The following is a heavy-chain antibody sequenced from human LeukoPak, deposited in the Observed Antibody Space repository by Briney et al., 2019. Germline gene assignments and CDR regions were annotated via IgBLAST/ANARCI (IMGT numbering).Heavy chain of an antibody. CDR2: ISGGAGST. J-gene: IGHJ4*02. V-gene: IGHV3-23*01. CDR1: AITFSTYA. D-gene: IGHD3-10*01. Sequence: GGSLRLSCAAPAITFSTYAMSWVRQAPGKGLECVSVISGGAGSTYYADSVKGRFTISRDNSKNTLYLQMNSLRAEDTAVYYCAKDAVRGVIIPYPYYFDYWGQGTLVTVSS. CDR3: AKDAVRGVIIPYPYYFDY.